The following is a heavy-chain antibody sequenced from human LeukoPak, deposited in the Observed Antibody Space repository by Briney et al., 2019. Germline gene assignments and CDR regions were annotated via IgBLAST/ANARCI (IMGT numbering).Heavy chain of an antibody. CDR2: IYYSGST. Sequence: SETVSLTCTASGCSISSYYWRWMRQPPGQGLEWIGYIYYSGSTNYNPSLKSRVTISVDTSKNQFSLKLSSVTAADTAVYYCARDSSLVPRGYYYYMDVWGKGTTVTVSS. J-gene: IGHJ6*03. D-gene: IGHD3-10*01. CDR3: ARDSSLVPRGYYYYMDV. CDR1: GCSISSYY. V-gene: IGHV4-59*01.